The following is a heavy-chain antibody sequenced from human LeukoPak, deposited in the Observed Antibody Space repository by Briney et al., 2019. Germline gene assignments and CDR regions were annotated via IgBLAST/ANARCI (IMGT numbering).Heavy chain of an antibody. V-gene: IGHV1-2*02. D-gene: IGHD1-1*01. CDR2: INPNSGGT. CDR3: ASSRSFQLERRKPQSFDY. Sequence: GASVKVSCKASGYTFTGYYMHWVRQAPGQGLEWMGWINPNSGGTNYAQKFQGRVTMTRDTSISTAYMELSSLRSEDTAVYYCASSRSFQLERRKPQSFDYWGQGTLVTVSS. J-gene: IGHJ4*02. CDR1: GYTFTGYY.